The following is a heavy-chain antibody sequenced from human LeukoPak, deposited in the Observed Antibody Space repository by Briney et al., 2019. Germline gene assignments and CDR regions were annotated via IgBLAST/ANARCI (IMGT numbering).Heavy chain of an antibody. D-gene: IGHD2-2*01. Sequence: GGSLRLSCVASGFSFNGDWMNWVRQAPGKGLEWVANIKPDGSQKYYVDSVKGRFTISRDNAEKSLFLQMNSLRAEDTAVYYCVRDGPAFLDFDYWDQGTLVTVSS. V-gene: IGHV3-7*01. CDR2: IKPDGSQK. CDR1: GFSFNGDW. J-gene: IGHJ4*02. CDR3: VRDGPAFLDFDY.